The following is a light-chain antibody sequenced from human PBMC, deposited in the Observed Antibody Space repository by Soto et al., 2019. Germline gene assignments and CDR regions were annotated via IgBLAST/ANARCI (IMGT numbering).Light chain of an antibody. CDR3: SSYTNINTRACV. J-gene: IGLJ1*01. Sequence: QSVLTQPASVSGSPGQSITISCTGTSGDIGSYNRVSWYQQHPGKAPKLIIYEVTDRPSVVSNRFSGSKSGNTASLTISGLQAEDEAEYYCSSYTNINTRACVFATGTRSPS. CDR1: SGDIGSYNR. V-gene: IGLV2-14*01. CDR2: EVT.